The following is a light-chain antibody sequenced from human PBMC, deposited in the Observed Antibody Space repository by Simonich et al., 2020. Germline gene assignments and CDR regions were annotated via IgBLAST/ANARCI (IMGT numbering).Light chain of an antibody. V-gene: IGLV1-40*01. CDR3: QSYDSSLSGAV. Sequence: QSVLTQPPSVSGAPGQRVTISFTGSSSNIGAGSAVPGNPQFPGTAPKLLIYGTSNRPSGVPDRFSGSKSGTSASLAITGLQAEDEADYYCQSYDSSLSGAVFGGGTQLTVL. CDR2: GTS. J-gene: IGLJ7*01. CDR1: SSNIGAGSA.